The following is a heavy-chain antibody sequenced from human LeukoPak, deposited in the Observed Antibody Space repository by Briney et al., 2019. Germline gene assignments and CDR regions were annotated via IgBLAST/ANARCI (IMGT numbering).Heavy chain of an antibody. D-gene: IGHD1-26*01. V-gene: IGHV3-7*03. CDR3: ARVGWELLNLHFDP. J-gene: IGHJ5*02. CDR2: IKKDGSQK. Sequence: PGGSLRLSCVASGFTFSDKWMSWVRQAPGKGPEWEASIKKDGSQKYYVDSVKGRFTISRDNAQNSLYLQMNSLRVEDTAIYSCARVGWELLNLHFDPWGQGTLVTVSS. CDR1: GFTFSDKW.